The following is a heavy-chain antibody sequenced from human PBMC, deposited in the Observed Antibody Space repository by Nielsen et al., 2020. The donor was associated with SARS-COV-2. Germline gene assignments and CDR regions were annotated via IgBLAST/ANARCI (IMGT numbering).Heavy chain of an antibody. D-gene: IGHD3-22*01. CDR2: IRNKAYGGTT. CDR1: GFTFGDYA. J-gene: IGHJ4*02. Sequence: GGSLRLSCTASGFTFGDYAMSWVRQAPGKGLEWVGFIRNKAYGGTTEYAASVKGRFTISRDDSKSIAYLQMNSLKTEDTAVYYCTREAYYYDSSGYYWTDYWGQGTLVTVSS. CDR3: TREAYYYDSSGYYWTDY. V-gene: IGHV3-49*04.